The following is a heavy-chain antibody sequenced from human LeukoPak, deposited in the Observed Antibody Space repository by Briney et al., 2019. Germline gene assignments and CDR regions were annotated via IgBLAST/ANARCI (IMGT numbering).Heavy chain of an antibody. Sequence: GGSLRLSCAASGFTCSSYGMHWVRQAPGKGLEWVAFIRYDGSNKYYADSVKGRFTISRDNSKNTLYLQMNSLRAEDTAVYYCAKDVAVTYNWFDPWGQGTLVTVSP. D-gene: IGHD4-23*01. J-gene: IGHJ5*02. V-gene: IGHV3-30*02. CDR1: GFTCSSYG. CDR2: IRYDGSNK. CDR3: AKDVAVTYNWFDP.